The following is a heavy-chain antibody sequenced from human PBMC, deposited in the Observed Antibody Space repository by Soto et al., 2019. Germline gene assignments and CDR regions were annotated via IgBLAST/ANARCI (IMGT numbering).Heavy chain of an antibody. CDR3: AKGSSTSSWYPDY. D-gene: IGHD6-13*01. V-gene: IGHV3-74*01. CDR2: INSDGRIT. CDR1: GFTFSSYW. Sequence: PGGSLRLSCAASGFTFSSYWMHWVRQAPGKGLVWVSRINSDGRITNYADSVKGRFTISRDNSKNTLYLQINSLRADDTAMYYCAKGSSTSSWYPDYWGRGTLVTVSS. J-gene: IGHJ4*02.